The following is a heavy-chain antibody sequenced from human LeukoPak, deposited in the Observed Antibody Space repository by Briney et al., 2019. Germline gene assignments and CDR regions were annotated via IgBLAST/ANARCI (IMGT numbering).Heavy chain of an antibody. CDR2: IYNSGST. Sequence: SETLSLTCTAPGGSISTYYWSWIRQPPGKGLEWIAYIYNSGSTNSNPSLKSRVTISVDTSKNQFSLRLSSVTAADTAVYYCARIYYDSGAYYRRAFDIWGQGTMVSVSS. CDR3: ARIYYDSGAYYRRAFDI. D-gene: IGHD3-22*01. J-gene: IGHJ3*02. CDR1: GGSISTYY. V-gene: IGHV4-59*01.